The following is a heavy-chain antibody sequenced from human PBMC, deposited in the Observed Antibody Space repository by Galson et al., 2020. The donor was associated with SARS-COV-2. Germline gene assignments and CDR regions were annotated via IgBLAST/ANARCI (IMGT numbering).Heavy chain of an antibody. V-gene: IGHV2-70*01. CDR1: GFSLSTSGMC. Sequence: SGPTLVKPTQTLTLTCTFSGFSLSTSGMCVSWIRQPPGKALEWLALIDWYDDKYYSTSLKTRLTISKDTSKNQVVLTMTNMDPVDTATYYCARILGYSSSWPHFDYWGQGTLVTVSS. D-gene: IGHD6-13*01. CDR3: ARILGYSSSWPHFDY. J-gene: IGHJ4*02. CDR2: IDWYDDK.